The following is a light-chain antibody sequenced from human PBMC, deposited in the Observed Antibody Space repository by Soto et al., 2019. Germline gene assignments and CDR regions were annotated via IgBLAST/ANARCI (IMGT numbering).Light chain of an antibody. CDR2: DAS. Sequence: DIQMTQSPSTLSASVGDRVTIACRASQNISSRLAWYQQRPGKAPEFLIYDASRLQHGVPSRFSGSESGTKFTLTISSLQPEDFATYYCQHYDNFSRAFGQGTKVDIK. J-gene: IGKJ1*01. V-gene: IGKV1-5*01. CDR1: QNISSR. CDR3: QHYDNFSRA.